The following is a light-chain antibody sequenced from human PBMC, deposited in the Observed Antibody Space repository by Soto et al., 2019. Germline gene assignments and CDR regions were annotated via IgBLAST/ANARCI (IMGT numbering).Light chain of an antibody. J-gene: IGLJ1*01. CDR1: SSDVGGYNY. V-gene: IGLV2-14*01. CDR3: SSYTSSSPYV. CDR2: EVS. Sequence: QSALTQPASVSGSPGQSITISCTGTSSDVGGYNYVSWYQQHPGKATNLMIYEVSNRPSGVSNRFSGSKSGNTASLTISGLQAEDEADYYCSSYTSSSPYVFGTGTKLTVL.